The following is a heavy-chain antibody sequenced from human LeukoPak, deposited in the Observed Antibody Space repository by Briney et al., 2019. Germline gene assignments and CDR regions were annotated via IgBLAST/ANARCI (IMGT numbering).Heavy chain of an antibody. CDR2: IYTSGST. V-gene: IGHV4-61*02. CDR1: GDSIRSGSYY. J-gene: IGHJ6*04. CDR3: ARSIMVRGVPLGALDV. D-gene: IGHD3-10*01. Sequence: SETLSLTCTVSGDSIRSGSYYWSWIRQPAGKGLEWIGRIYTSGSTNYNPSLKSRVTMSVDTSKNQFSLKLSSVTAADTAVYYCARSIMVRGVPLGALDVWGKGTTVTISS.